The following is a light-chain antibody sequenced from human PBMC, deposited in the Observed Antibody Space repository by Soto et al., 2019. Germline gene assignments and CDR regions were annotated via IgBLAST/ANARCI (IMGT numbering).Light chain of an antibody. V-gene: IGLV2-23*01. Sequence: QSVLTQPASVSGSPGQSITISCTGTSSDAGSYNFVSWYQQYPGKAPKVMIYEDSNRPSGVSNRFSGSKSGNTASLTISGLQAEDEADYYCCSYASSGTYWVFGGGTQLTVL. CDR3: CSYASSGTYWV. CDR1: SSDAGSYNF. J-gene: IGLJ3*02. CDR2: EDS.